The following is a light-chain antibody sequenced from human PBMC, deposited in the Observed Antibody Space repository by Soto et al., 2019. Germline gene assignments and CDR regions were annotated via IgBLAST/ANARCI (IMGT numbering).Light chain of an antibody. V-gene: IGLV8-61*01. CDR1: SSSVSTSYY. CDR3: VLYMGSGISV. J-gene: IGLJ3*02. CDR2: NTN. Sequence: QTVVTQEPSFSVSPGRTVTLTWGLSSSSVSTSYYPSWYQQTPGQAPRTLIYNTNTRSSGVPDRFSGSILGNKAALTITGAQADDESDYYCVLYMGSGISVFGGGTKLTVL.